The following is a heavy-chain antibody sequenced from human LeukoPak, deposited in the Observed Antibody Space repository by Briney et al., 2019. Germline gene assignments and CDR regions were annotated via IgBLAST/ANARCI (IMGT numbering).Heavy chain of an antibody. J-gene: IGHJ5*02. CDR3: ARHGRRGSPDCFDP. CDR2: IYTSGST. CDR1: GGSISGYY. D-gene: IGHD1-1*01. Sequence: PSETLSLTCTVSGGSISGYYWSWIRQPAGKGLEWIGHIYTSGSTYYNPSLKSRVTISVDTSKNQFSLKLSSVTAADTAVYYCARHGRRGSPDCFDPWGQGTLVTVSS. V-gene: IGHV4-4*08.